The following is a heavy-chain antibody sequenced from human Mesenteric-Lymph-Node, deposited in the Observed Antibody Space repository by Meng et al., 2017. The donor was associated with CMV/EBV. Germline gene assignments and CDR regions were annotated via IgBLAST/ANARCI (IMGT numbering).Heavy chain of an antibody. Sequence: GESLKISCAASGFTFSSYAMHWVRQAPGKGLEWVAVISYDGSNKYYADSVKGRFTISRDNSKNTLYLQMDSLRVEDTAVYYCARDVRSIDYWGQGTLVTVSS. CDR3: ARDVRSIDY. CDR1: GFTFSSYA. D-gene: IGHD1-14*01. CDR2: ISYDGSNK. V-gene: IGHV3-30-3*01. J-gene: IGHJ4*02.